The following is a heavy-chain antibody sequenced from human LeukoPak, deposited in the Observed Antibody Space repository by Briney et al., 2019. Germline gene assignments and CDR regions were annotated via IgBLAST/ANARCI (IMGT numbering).Heavy chain of an antibody. D-gene: IGHD3-22*01. Sequence: GGSLRLSCAASGYTFSNYAMTWVRQAPGKGLEWVSVIYGGSGRTYYADSVKGRFTISRDNSKNTLYLQMNSLRTEDTAVYYCARDSYYDSTGGFDYWGQGTLVTVSS. J-gene: IGHJ4*02. CDR1: GYTFSNYA. V-gene: IGHV3-23*03. CDR3: ARDSYYDSTGGFDY. CDR2: IYGGSGRT.